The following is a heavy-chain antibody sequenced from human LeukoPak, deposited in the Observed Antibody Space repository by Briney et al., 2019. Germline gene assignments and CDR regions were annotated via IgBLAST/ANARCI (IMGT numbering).Heavy chain of an antibody. CDR2: IWYDGSIQ. J-gene: IGHJ4*02. D-gene: IGHD2-15*01. V-gene: IGHV3-33*01. CDR1: GFTFSSYG. CDR3: ARAGYCSGGCYGSDY. Sequence: GGSLRLSCAASGFTFSSYGMHWVRQAPGKGLEWVAAIWYDGSIQYYADSVKGRLTISRDNSKNTLYLQMDSLRAEDTAVYYCARAGYCSGGCYGSDYWGQGTLVSVSS.